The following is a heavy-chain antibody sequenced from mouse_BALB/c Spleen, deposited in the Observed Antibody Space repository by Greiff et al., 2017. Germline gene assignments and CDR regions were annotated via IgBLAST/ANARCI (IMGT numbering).Heavy chain of an antibody. J-gene: IGHJ2*01. CDR1: GYTFTDYE. D-gene: IGHD2-1*01. CDR3: TRSNYGNYFDD. Sequence: QVQLQQSGAELVRPGASVTLSCKASGYTFTDYEMHWVKQTPVHGLEWIGAIDPETGGTAYNQKFKGKATLTADKSSSTAYMELRSLTSEDSAVYYCTRSNYGNYFDDWGQGTTLTVSS. V-gene: IGHV1-15*01. CDR2: IDPETGGT.